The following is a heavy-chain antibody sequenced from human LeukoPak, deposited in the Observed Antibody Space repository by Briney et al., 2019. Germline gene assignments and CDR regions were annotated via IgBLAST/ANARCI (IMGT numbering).Heavy chain of an antibody. J-gene: IGHJ4*02. CDR1: GFTFSSYS. D-gene: IGHD3-10*01. V-gene: IGHV3-21*04. CDR2: ISSSSSYI. CDR3: AKDGPDYYGSGSYYDY. Sequence: PGGSLRLSCAASGFTFSSYSMNWVRQAPGKGLEWVSSISSSSSYIYYADSVKGRFTISRDNAKNSLYLQMNSLRAEDTAVYYCAKDGPDYYGSGSYYDYWGQGTLVTVSS.